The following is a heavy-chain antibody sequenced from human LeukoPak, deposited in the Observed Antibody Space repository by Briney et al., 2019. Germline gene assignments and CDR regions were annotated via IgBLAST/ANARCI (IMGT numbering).Heavy chain of an antibody. D-gene: IGHD3-22*01. CDR2: IYTSGST. V-gene: IGHV4-4*07. CDR1: GGSISSYY. Sequence: SETLSLTCTVSGGSISSYYWSWIRQPAGKGLEWIGRIYTSGSTNYNPSLKSRVTMSVDTSKNQFSLKLSSVTAADTAVYYCARGPPGYYDSSGYYVFDYWGQGTLVTVSS. CDR3: ARGPPGYYDSSGYYVFDY. J-gene: IGHJ4*02.